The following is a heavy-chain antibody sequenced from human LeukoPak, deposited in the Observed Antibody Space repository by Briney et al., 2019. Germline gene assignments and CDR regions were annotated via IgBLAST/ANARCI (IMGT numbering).Heavy chain of an antibody. CDR3: ARRIVVVPAAMYFDL. CDR1: GGTISSYY. J-gene: IGHJ2*01. D-gene: IGHD2-2*01. V-gene: IGHV4-59*01. CDR2: IYYSGST. Sequence: SETLSLTCTVSGGTISSYYWSWIRQPPGKGLEWIGYIYYSGSTNYNPSLKSRVTISVDTSKNQFSLKLSSVTAADTAVYYCARRIVVVPAAMYFDLWGRGTLVTVSS.